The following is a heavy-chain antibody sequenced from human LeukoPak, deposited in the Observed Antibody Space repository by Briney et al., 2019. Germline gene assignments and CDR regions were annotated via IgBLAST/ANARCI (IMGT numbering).Heavy chain of an antibody. CDR2: ISGSGGST. CDR3: AKDRGWLVDY. V-gene: IGHV3-23*01. D-gene: IGHD3-22*01. CDR1: GFSFTSYA. Sequence: GGSLRLSCAASGFSFTSYAMSWVRQAPGKGLEWVSTISGSGGSTFYADSAKGRFTISRDNSKNTLYMQMNSLRVEDTAVYYCAKDRGWLVDYWGQGTLVTVSS. J-gene: IGHJ4*02.